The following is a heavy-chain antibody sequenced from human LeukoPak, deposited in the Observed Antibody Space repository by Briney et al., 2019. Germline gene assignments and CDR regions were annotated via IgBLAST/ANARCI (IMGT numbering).Heavy chain of an antibody. D-gene: IGHD2-15*01. V-gene: IGHV3-30-3*01. J-gene: IGHJ4*02. CDR3: ARDPRYCSGGSCYSNYFDY. CDR1: GFTFSSYA. Sequence: GGSLRLSCAASGFTFSSYAMHWVRQAPGKGLEWVAVISYDGSNKYYADSVKGRFTISRDNSKNTLCLQMNSLRAEDTAVYYCARDPRYCSGGSCYSNYFDYWGQGTLVTVSS. CDR2: ISYDGSNK.